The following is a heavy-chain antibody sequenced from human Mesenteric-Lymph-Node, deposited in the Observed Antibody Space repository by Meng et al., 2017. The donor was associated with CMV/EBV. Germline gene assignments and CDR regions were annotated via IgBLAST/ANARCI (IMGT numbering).Heavy chain of an antibody. CDR2: IFHSGST. CDR1: GYSISTAYY. J-gene: IGHJ4*02. Sequence: SETLSLTCAVSGYSISTAYYWGWIRQSPGKGLEWIGSIFHSGSTYYNPSLKSRVTMSVDTSKHQFSLSLGSVTAADTAMYYCARAPLKTAMPSHYYDSSGYHYYFDYWGQGTLV. D-gene: IGHD3-22*01. V-gene: IGHV4-38-2*01. CDR3: ARAPLKTAMPSHYYDSSGYHYYFDY.